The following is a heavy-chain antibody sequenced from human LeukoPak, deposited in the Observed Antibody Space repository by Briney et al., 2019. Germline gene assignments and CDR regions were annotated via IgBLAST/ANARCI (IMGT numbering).Heavy chain of an antibody. D-gene: IGHD6-25*01. V-gene: IGHV3-23*01. CDR1: GFTFSSYA. CDR2: INRSGGT. CDR3: AREAGRTFDL. J-gene: IGHJ2*01. Sequence: RSGGSLRLSCAASGFTFSSYAMNWLRQTPGKGLEWVSIINRSGGTSYADSVKGRFTISRDNSKNTLYLQMDSLRADDTALYYCAREAGRTFDLWGRGTLVTVSS.